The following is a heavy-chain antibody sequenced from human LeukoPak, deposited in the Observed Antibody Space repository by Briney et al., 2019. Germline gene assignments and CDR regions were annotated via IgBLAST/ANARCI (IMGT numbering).Heavy chain of an antibody. V-gene: IGHV4-30-2*01. CDR3: ARDVTRQGQERFLSAFDI. Sequence: SQTLSLTCTVSGGSISSGGYYWSWIRQPPGKGLEWIGYIYHSGSTYYNPSLKSRVTISVDRSKNQFSLKLSSVTAADTAVYYCARDVTRQGQERFLSAFDIWGQGTMVTVSS. J-gene: IGHJ3*02. CDR2: IYHSGST. CDR1: GGSISSGGYY. D-gene: IGHD1-1*01.